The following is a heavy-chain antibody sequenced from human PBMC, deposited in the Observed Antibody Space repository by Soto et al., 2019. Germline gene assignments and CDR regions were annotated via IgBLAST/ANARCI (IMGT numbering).Heavy chain of an antibody. J-gene: IGHJ5*02. V-gene: IGHV4-39*01. Sequence: SETLSLTCTVSGGSISSSSYYWGWIHQPPGKGLEWIGSIYYSGSTYYNPSLKSRVTISVDTSKNQFSLKLSSVTAADTAVYYCARSTIFGPNWFDPWGQGTLVTVSS. CDR2: IYYSGST. CDR1: GGSISSSSYY. CDR3: ARSTIFGPNWFDP. D-gene: IGHD3-3*01.